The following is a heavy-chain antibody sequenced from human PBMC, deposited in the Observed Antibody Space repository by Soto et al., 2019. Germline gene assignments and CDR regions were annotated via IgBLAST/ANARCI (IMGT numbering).Heavy chain of an antibody. J-gene: IGHJ6*02. CDR2: ISYDGSNK. D-gene: IGHD2-15*01. Sequence: QVQLVESGGGVVQPGRSLRLSCAASGFTFSSYGMHWVRQAPGKGLEWVAVISYDGSNKYYADSVKGRFTISRDNSKNTLYLQMNSLRAEDTAVYYCAKDEGPGQGSIWSGRGGDYGMDVWGQGTTVTVSS. V-gene: IGHV3-30*18. CDR1: GFTFSSYG. CDR3: AKDEGPGQGSIWSGRGGDYGMDV.